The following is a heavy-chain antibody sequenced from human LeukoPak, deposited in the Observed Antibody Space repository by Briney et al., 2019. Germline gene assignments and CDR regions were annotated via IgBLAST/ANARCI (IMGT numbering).Heavy chain of an antibody. J-gene: IGHJ5*02. CDR2: IYYSGST. Sequence: PSQTLSLTCTVSGGSISSGGYYWSWIRQHPGKGLEWIGYIYYSGSTYCNPSLKSRVTISVDTSKNQFSLKLSSVTAADTAVYYCARVRACSSTSCYAVPPFQGFDPWGQGTLVTVSS. D-gene: IGHD2-2*01. CDR3: ARVRACSSTSCYAVPPFQGFDP. V-gene: IGHV4-31*03. CDR1: GGSISSGGYY.